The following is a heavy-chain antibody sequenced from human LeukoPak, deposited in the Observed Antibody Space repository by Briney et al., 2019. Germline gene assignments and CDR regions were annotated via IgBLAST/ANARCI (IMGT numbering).Heavy chain of an antibody. CDR1: GGSISGYY. CDR2: INHSGST. Sequence: SVTLSLTCAVYGGSISGYYWSWIRQPPGKGLEWIGEINHSGSTNYNPSLKSRVTISVDTSKNQFSLKLSSVTAADTAVYYCARDYDSSGYTFDYWGQGTLVTVFS. V-gene: IGHV4-34*01. J-gene: IGHJ4*02. CDR3: ARDYDSSGYTFDY. D-gene: IGHD3-22*01.